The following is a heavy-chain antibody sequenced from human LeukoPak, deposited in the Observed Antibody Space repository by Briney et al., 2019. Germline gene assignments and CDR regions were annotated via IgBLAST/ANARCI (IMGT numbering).Heavy chain of an antibody. J-gene: IGHJ6*03. Sequence: ASVKVSCKASGYTFTSYAMHWVRQAPGQRLEWMGWINAGNGNTKYSQEFQGRVTITRDTSASTAYMELSSLRSEDTAVYYCARAMRYFDWLSHYYYYYMDVWGKGTTVTISS. CDR1: GYTFTSYA. V-gene: IGHV1-3*03. D-gene: IGHD3-9*01. CDR3: ARAMRYFDWLSHYYYYYMDV. CDR2: INAGNGNT.